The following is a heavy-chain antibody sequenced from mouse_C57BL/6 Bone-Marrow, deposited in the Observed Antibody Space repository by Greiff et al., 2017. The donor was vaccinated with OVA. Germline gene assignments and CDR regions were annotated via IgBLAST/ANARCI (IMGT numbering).Heavy chain of an antibody. Sequence: QVQLQQPGAELVKPGASVKLSCKASGYTFTSYWMQWVKQRPGQGLEWIGEIDPSDSYTNYNQKFKGKATLTVDTSSSTAYMQLSSLTSEDSAVYYCATFYYGSSGWYFDVWGTGTTVTVSS. CDR2: IDPSDSYT. V-gene: IGHV1-50*01. CDR3: ATFYYGSSGWYFDV. D-gene: IGHD1-1*01. J-gene: IGHJ1*03. CDR1: GYTFTSYW.